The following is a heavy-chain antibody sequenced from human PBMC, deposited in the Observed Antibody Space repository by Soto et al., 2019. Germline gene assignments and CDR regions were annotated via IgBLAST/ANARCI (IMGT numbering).Heavy chain of an antibody. CDR3: AREPYCSSTSCYVAYFDY. V-gene: IGHV4-31*03. CDR2: IYYSGST. CDR1: GGSISSGGYY. Sequence: PSETLSLTCTVSGGSISSGGYYWSWIRQHPEKGLEWIGYIYYSGSTYYNPSLKSRVTISVDTSKNQFSLKLSSVTAADTAVYYCAREPYCSSTSCYVAYFDYWGQGTLVTVSS. D-gene: IGHD2-2*01. J-gene: IGHJ4*02.